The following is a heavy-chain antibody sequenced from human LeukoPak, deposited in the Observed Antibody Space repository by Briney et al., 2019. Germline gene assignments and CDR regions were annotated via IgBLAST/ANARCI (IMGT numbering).Heavy chain of an antibody. Sequence: GGSLRLSCAASGFTFSDYSINWVRQAPGKGLEWVSSISTVSTYTNYADSVKGRFSISRDNAKGLLYLQMSNLRDEDTGVYYCARDAGGYFHYYYMDVWGKGTTVTVSS. D-gene: IGHD2-15*01. J-gene: IGHJ6*03. CDR2: ISTVSTYT. V-gene: IGHV3-21*01. CDR1: GFTFSDYS. CDR3: ARDAGGYFHYYYMDV.